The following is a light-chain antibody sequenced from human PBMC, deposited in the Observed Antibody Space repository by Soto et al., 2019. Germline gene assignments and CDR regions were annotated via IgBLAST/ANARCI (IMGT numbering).Light chain of an antibody. CDR1: QSISDS. Sequence: DIQMTQSPSTLSASVGDRVTITCRASQSISDSLAWYQQKPGKAPDLLISDVSKLESGVPSRFSGSGSGTEFTLTISSLQPDDFATYYCQQYNSTLGQGTRLEIK. V-gene: IGKV1-5*01. CDR3: QQYNST. J-gene: IGKJ5*01. CDR2: DVS.